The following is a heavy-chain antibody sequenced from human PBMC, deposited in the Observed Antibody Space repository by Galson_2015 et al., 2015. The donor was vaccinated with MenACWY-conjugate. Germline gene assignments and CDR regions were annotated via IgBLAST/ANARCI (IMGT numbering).Heavy chain of an antibody. CDR1: GGSISSHY. V-gene: IGHV4-59*08. D-gene: IGHD7-27*01. CDR3: ARLPTWGSSFGYFDY. CDR2: IRDPGSL. J-gene: IGHJ4*02. Sequence: SETLSLTCTVSGGSISSHYWSWFRQPPGQGLEWIAYIRDPGSLKDNPSLKSRVTMSADKSNNQFSLRLISVTAADTAVYYCARLPTWGSSFGYFDYWGQGSLVAVSS.